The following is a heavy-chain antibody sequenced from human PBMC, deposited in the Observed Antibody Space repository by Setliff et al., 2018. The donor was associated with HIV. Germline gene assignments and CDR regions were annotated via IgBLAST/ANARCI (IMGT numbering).Heavy chain of an antibody. CDR1: GAPVSSGRYY. V-gene: IGHV4-39*01. CDR3: AAAEGQGPWYFFDN. D-gene: IGHD6-13*01. J-gene: IGHJ4*02. Sequence: LSLTCSVSGAPVSSGRYYWGWIRQPPGKGLEWIATIHYTGSTYYNPSLKNRVTISADTSKKQVSLRLTSVTAADTAIYFCAAAEGQGPWYFFDNWGQGTQVTVSS. CDR2: IHYTGST.